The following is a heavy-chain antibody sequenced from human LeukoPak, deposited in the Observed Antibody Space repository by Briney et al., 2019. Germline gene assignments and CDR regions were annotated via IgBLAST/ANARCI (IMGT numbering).Heavy chain of an antibody. J-gene: IGHJ6*02. CDR1: GGSISSYY. D-gene: IGHD2-2*01. Sequence: SETLSLTCTVSGGSISSYYWSWIRQPPGKGLEWIGYIYYSGSTNYNPSLKSRVTISVDTSKNQFSLKLSSVTAADTAVYYCATSSYCSSTSCPGYYYYYGMDVWGQGTTVTVSS. V-gene: IGHV4-59*01. CDR3: ATSSYCSSTSCPGYYYYYGMDV. CDR2: IYYSGST.